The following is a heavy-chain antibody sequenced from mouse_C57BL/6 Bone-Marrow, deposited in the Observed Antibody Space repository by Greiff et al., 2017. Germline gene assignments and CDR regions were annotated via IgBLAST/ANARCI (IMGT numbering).Heavy chain of an antibody. Sequence: QVHVKQSGAELVRPGASVKLSCKASGYTFTDYYINWVKQRPGQGLEWIARIYPGSGNTYYNEKFKGKATLTAEKSSSTAYMQLSSLTSEDSAVYFCARYGYYVGWYFDVWGTGTTVTVSS. J-gene: IGHJ1*03. CDR1: GYTFTDYY. V-gene: IGHV1-76*01. D-gene: IGHD2-3*01. CDR2: IYPGSGNT. CDR3: ARYGYYVGWYFDV.